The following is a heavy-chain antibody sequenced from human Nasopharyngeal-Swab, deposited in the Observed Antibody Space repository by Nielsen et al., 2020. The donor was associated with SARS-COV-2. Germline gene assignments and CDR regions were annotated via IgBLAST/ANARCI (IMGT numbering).Heavy chain of an antibody. D-gene: IGHD3-10*01. CDR2: ISSSSSYI. J-gene: IGHJ4*02. CDR1: GFTFSSYS. Sequence: GSLRLSCAASGFTFSSYSMNWVRQAPGKGLEWVSSISSSSSYIYYADSVKGRFTISRDNAKNSLYLQMNSLRAEDTAVYYCARDSGIKWFGEGDYWGQGTLVTVSS. CDR3: ARDSGIKWFGEGDY. V-gene: IGHV3-21*01.